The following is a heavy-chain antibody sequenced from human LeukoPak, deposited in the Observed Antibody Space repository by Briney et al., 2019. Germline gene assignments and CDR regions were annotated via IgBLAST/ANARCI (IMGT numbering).Heavy chain of an antibody. CDR2: IHNSGTT. V-gene: IGHV4-34*01. CDR3: ARRYYYNLGSFPFDF. CDR1: GGPFSGYF. J-gene: IGHJ4*02. Sequence: SETLSLTCAVSGGPFSGYFWSWIRQSSGKGLEWIGEIHNSGTTNYNPSLNSRVTISEDTSKNQFYLNLSFVTAADTAVYYCARRYYYNLGSFPFDFWGQGTLVTVSS. D-gene: IGHD3-10*01.